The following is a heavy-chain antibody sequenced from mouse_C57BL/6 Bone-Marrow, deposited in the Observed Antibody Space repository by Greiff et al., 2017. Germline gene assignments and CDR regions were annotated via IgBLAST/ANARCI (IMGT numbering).Heavy chain of an antibody. D-gene: IGHD2-1*01. CDR2: INPNNGGT. CDR1: GYTFTDYN. J-gene: IGHJ2*01. V-gene: IGHV1-18*01. Sequence: EVQLQQSGPELVKPGASVKIPCKASGYTFTDYNMDWVKQSHGKSLEWIGDINPNNGGTIYNQKFKGKATLPVDKSSSTAYMELRSLTSEDTAVYYCARGDYGNYVYFDYWGQGTTLTVSS. CDR3: ARGDYGNYVYFDY.